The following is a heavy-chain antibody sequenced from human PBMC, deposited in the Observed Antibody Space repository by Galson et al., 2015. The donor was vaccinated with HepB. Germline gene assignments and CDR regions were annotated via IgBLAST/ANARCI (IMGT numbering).Heavy chain of an antibody. Sequence: SVKVSCKASGGTFSSYAISWVRQAPGQGLEWMGGIIPIFGTANYAQKFQGRVTITADESTSTAYMELSSLRSEDTAVYYCARGIGGNSVGTYYYYYGMDVWGQGTTVTVSS. D-gene: IGHD4-23*01. CDR3: ARGIGGNSVGTYYYYYGMDV. V-gene: IGHV1-69*13. J-gene: IGHJ6*02. CDR2: IIPIFGTA. CDR1: GGTFSSYA.